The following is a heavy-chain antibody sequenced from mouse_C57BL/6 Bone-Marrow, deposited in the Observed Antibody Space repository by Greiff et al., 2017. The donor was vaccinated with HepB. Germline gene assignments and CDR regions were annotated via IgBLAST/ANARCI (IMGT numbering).Heavy chain of an antibody. D-gene: IGHD1-1*01. Sequence: QVQLQQSGPGLVQPSQSLSITCTVSGFSLTSYGIHWVRQSPGKGLEWLGVIWRGGSTDYNAAFMSRLSITKDNSKSQVFFKMNSLQADDTAIYYCAKGDYGSSSSWFAYWGQGTLVTVSA. CDR1: GFSLTSYG. J-gene: IGHJ3*01. V-gene: IGHV2-5*01. CDR3: AKGDYGSSSSWFAY. CDR2: IWRGGST.